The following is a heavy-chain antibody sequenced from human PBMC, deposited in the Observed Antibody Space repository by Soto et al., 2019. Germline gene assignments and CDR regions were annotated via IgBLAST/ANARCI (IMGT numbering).Heavy chain of an antibody. V-gene: IGHV1-18*01. D-gene: IGHD6-6*01. CDR3: ATVLIAARLHYYGMDV. CDR1: GYTFTSYG. CDR2: ISAYNGNT. J-gene: IGHJ6*02. Sequence: ASVKVSCKASGYTFTSYGISWVRQAPGQGLEWMGWISAYNGNTNYAQKLQGRVTMTPDTSTSTAYMELRSLRSDDTAVYYCATVLIAARLHYYGMDVWGQGTTVTVSS.